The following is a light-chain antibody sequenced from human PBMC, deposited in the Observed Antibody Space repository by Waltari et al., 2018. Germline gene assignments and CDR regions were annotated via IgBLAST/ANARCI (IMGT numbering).Light chain of an antibody. CDR2: DVA. CDR1: SSDVVGYNS. V-gene: IGLV2-14*01. Sequence: QSALTQPASVSESPGQSLTISCSGTSSDVVGYNSVCWYQQHPGKAPKLIIYDVAKRPSGVSNRFSGSKSGNTASLTISGLQAEDEADYYCFSYRSSSTWVFGGGTKLTVL. J-gene: IGLJ3*02. CDR3: FSYRSSSTWV.